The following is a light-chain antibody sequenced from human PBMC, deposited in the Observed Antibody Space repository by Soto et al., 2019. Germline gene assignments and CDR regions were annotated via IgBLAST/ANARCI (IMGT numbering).Light chain of an antibody. CDR2: DVS. CDR3: SSYTSSSTLDV. Sequence: QSALTQPASVSGSPGQSITISCTGTSSDVGGYNYVSWYQQHPGKAPKLTIYDVSNRPSGVSNRFSGSKSGNTASLTISGLQAEDEGDYYCSSYTSSSTLDVFGTGTKLTVL. V-gene: IGLV2-14*03. CDR1: SSDVGGYNY. J-gene: IGLJ1*01.